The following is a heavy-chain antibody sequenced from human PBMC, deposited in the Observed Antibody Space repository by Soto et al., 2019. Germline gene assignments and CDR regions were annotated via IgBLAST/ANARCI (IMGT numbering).Heavy chain of an antibody. CDR1: GYTFTNYW. CDR3: SRLVSLLQPFDS. Sequence: PGESLKISCQTSGYTFTNYWIGWVRQMPGGELEWLGLIFPRDFDVRYSPSFEVQVTISAERSTTTAFLQWRSLEVSDTALSFCSRLVSLLQPFDSWGQGXPVTVSS. CDR2: IFPRDFDV. D-gene: IGHD2-2*01. J-gene: IGHJ5*01. V-gene: IGHV5-51*01.